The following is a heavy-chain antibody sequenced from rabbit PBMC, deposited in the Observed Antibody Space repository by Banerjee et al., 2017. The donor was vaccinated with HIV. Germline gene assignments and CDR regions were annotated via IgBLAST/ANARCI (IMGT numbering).Heavy chain of an antibody. J-gene: IGHJ3*01. CDR1: GLSLSNNA. D-gene: IGHD5-1*01. CDR3: ARGLFVNAEGDF. V-gene: IGHV1S45*01. Sequence: QEQLVESGGDLVQHEGSLKLTCKASGLSLSNNAMCWVRQAPGKGLEWIACIVAGGSDTTYYATWAKGRFTISGSSSTTVTLQMTSLTAADTATYFCARGLFVNAEGDFWGQGTLVTVS. CDR2: IVAGGSDTT.